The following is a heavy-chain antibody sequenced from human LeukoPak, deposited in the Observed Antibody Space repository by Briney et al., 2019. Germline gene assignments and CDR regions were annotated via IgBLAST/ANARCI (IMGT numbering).Heavy chain of an antibody. CDR1: GFTFSSYW. Sequence: GGSLRLSCAASGFTFSSYWMHWVRQAPGKGLVWVSRINSDGSSTNYADSVKGRFTISRDNAKNTLYLQMNSLRAEDTAVYYCAREHYSSSCPDYWGQGTLVTAPS. D-gene: IGHD6-13*01. CDR3: AREHYSSSCPDY. J-gene: IGHJ4*02. CDR2: INSDGSST. V-gene: IGHV3-74*01.